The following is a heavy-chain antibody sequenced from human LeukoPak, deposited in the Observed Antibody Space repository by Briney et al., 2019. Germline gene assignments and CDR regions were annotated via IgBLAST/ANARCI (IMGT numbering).Heavy chain of an antibody. Sequence: HPGGSLRLSCAASGFTFSGYGMHWVRQAPGKGLEWVSFIRYDGSNKYHADSVRGRFSISRDNSKNMLYLQMNSLRAEDTAVYYCATLWFWGQGTLVTVSS. CDR3: ATLWF. D-gene: IGHD3-10*01. CDR1: GFTFSGYG. V-gene: IGHV3-30*02. CDR2: IRYDGSNK. J-gene: IGHJ4*02.